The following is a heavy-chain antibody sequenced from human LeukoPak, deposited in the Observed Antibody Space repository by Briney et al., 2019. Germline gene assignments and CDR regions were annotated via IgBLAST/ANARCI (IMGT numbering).Heavy chain of an antibody. D-gene: IGHD2-15*01. J-gene: IGHJ3*02. V-gene: IGHV1-24*01. CDR1: GYTLTELS. CDR3: ASSIVVVVAATRQSDAFDI. Sequence: ASVKVSCKVSGYTLTELSMHWVRQAPGKGLEWMGGFDPEDGETIYAQKFQGRVTMTEDTSTDTAYMELSSLRSEDTAVYYCASSIVVVVAATRQSDAFDIWGQGTVVTVSS. CDR2: FDPEDGET.